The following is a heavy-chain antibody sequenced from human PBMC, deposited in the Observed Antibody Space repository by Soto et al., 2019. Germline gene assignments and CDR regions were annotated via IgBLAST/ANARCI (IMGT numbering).Heavy chain of an antibody. CDR1: GFTFRSFT. Sequence: PGGSLRLSCAASGFTFRSFTMNWVRQAPGKRLEWVSTISSNSAYIYYTDALRGRFTISRDNAKNSLHLQMNSLRAEDTAVYYCTRDASRDSSARGWFDPWGPGTLVTVS. CDR3: TRDASRDSSARGWFDP. D-gene: IGHD6-13*01. CDR2: ISSNSAYI. V-gene: IGHV3-21*01. J-gene: IGHJ5*02.